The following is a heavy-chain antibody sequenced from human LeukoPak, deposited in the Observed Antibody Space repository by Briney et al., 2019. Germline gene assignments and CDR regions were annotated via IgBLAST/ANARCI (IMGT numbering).Heavy chain of an antibody. CDR3: ARQLGPPLDY. J-gene: IGHJ4*02. CDR2: INPHTGDT. Sequence: ASVKVSCKASGYTFADYYIHWVRQAPGQGLEWTGWINPHTGDTNYAQKFQGRVTMTRDTSISTTYMELSRLRSDDTALYYCARQLGPPLDYWGQGTLVTVSS. V-gene: IGHV1-2*02. D-gene: IGHD1-1*01. CDR1: GYTFADYY.